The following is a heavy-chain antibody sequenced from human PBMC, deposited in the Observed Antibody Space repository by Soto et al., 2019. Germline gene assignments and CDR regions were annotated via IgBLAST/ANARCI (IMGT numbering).Heavy chain of an antibody. J-gene: IGHJ5*02. D-gene: IGHD4-17*01. V-gene: IGHV3-48*02. CDR2: ISSSSSTI. CDR1: GFTFSSYS. CDR3: AREXYXDYLNWFDP. Sequence: EVQLVESGGGLVQPGGSLRLSCAASGFTFSSYSMNWVRQAPGKGLEWVSYISSSSSTIYYADSVKGRFTISRDNAKNSLYLQMNSLRDEDTAVYYXAREXYXDYLNWFDPWGQGTLVTVSS.